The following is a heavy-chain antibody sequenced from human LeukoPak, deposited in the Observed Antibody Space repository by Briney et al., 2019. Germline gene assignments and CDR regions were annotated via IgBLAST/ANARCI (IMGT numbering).Heavy chain of an antibody. V-gene: IGHV3-23*01. Sequence: PGGSLRLSCAASGFTFSSYAISWVRQAPGKGLEWVSAISGSGGSTYYADSVKGRFTISRDNSKNTLYLQMNSLRAEDTAVYYCAKHYYDSSGYYLEYFQHWGQGTLVTVSS. D-gene: IGHD3-22*01. CDR1: GFTFSSYA. CDR3: AKHYYDSSGYYLEYFQH. J-gene: IGHJ1*01. CDR2: ISGSGGST.